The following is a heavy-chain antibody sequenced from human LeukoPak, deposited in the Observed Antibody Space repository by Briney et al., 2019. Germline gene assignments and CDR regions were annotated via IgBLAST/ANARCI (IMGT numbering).Heavy chain of an antibody. CDR1: GFTFRTCW. V-gene: IGHV3-7*01. J-gene: IGHJ4*02. D-gene: IGHD2-21*01. Sequence: PGPSLRLSCAASGFTFRTCWMSWVRQAPGKGMEWLASINQGGGDTYDVESVKGRFTISRDNAMNSFFLQMNNLRVEDTAVYYCARLLGDRAIYDYWGQGTLVTVSS. CDR2: INQGGGDT. CDR3: ARLLGDRAIYDY.